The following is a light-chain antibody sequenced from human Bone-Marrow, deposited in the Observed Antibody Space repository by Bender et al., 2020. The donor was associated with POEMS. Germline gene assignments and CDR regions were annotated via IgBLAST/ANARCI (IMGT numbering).Light chain of an antibody. CDR3: SSYAGTGV. CDR2: DVS. J-gene: IGLJ2*01. Sequence: QSALTQPASVSGSPGQSVTISCTGSSSDVAGYHYVSWYQQHPGKAPKLMIYDVSDRPSGVSNRFSASKSGNTASLTISGLQAEDEADYYCSSYAGTGVFGGGTKLTVL. V-gene: IGLV2-14*03. CDR1: SSDVAGYHY.